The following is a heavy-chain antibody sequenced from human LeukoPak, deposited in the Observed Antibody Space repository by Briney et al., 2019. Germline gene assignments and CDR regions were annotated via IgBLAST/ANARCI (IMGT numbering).Heavy chain of an antibody. V-gene: IGHV3-48*01. CDR1: GFTFSSYS. D-gene: IGHD3-3*01. J-gene: IGHJ5*02. CDR3: AREVAFGVVISAWWFDP. Sequence: AGGSLRLSCAVSGFTFSSYSMNWVRQAPGKGLEWVSSISSSSSTIYYADSVKGRFTISRDNAKNSLYLQMNSLRAEDTAVYYCAREVAFGVVISAWWFDPWGQGTLVTVSS. CDR2: ISSSSSTI.